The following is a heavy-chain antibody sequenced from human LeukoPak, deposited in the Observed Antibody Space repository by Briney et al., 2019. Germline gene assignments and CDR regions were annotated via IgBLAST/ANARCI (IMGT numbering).Heavy chain of an antibody. CDR3: MSNYLQGGYYFNY. D-gene: IGHD2/OR15-2a*01. V-gene: IGHV4-59*01. J-gene: IGHJ4*02. CDR1: DDSITTYY. Sequence: SETLSLTCSVSDDSITTYYWTWIRQPPGKGLEWIGYVDHTGSTNFNPSLNGRVSISRDTTKNLFSLRLRSVTAADTAVYYCMSNYLQGGYYFNYWGQGTLVTVSS. CDR2: VDHTGST.